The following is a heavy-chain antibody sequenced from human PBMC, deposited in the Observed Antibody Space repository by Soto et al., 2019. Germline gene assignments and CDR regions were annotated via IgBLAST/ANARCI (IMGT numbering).Heavy chain of an antibody. D-gene: IGHD3-10*01. Sequence: QVQLQQWGAGLLKPSETLSLTCAVYGGSFSGYYWSWIRQPPGKGLEWIGEINHSGSTNYNPSLKSRVTISVDTSKNQFSLKRSSVTAADTAVYYCARGKGLLLWFGELHPHNYWGQGTLVTVSS. CDR3: ARGKGLLLWFGELHPHNY. CDR2: INHSGST. J-gene: IGHJ4*02. CDR1: GGSFSGYY. V-gene: IGHV4-34*01.